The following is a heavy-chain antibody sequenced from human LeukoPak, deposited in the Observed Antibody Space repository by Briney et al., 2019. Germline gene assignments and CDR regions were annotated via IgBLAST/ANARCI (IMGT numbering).Heavy chain of an antibody. CDR3: TTTLWFGELPYIN. D-gene: IGHD3-10*01. J-gene: IGHJ4*02. CDR1: GFTFSDAW. V-gene: IGHV3-15*01. CDR2: IKSKTDGGTT. Sequence: GGSLRLSCAASGFTFSDAWMNWVRQAPGKGLEWVGRIKSKTDGGTTDHAAPVKGRFTISRDDSKNTLYLQMNSLKTEDTAVYYCTTTLWFGELPYINWGQGTLVTVSS.